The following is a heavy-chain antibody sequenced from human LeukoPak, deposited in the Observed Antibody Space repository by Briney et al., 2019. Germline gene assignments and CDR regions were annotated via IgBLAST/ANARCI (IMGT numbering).Heavy chain of an antibody. CDR1: GFTFDDYA. CDR2: ISWNSGSI. V-gene: IGHV3-9*01. Sequence: QTGGSLRLSCAASGFTFDDYAMHWVRQAPGKGLEWVSGISWNSGSIGYADSVKGRFTISRDNAKNSLYLQMNSLRAEDTALYYCAKATDYDILTGYILDYWGQGTLVTVSS. CDR3: AKATDYDILTGYILDY. J-gene: IGHJ4*02. D-gene: IGHD3-9*01.